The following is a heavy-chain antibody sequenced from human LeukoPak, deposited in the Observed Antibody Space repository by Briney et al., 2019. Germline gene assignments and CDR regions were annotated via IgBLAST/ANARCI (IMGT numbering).Heavy chain of an antibody. D-gene: IGHD5-24*01. J-gene: IGHJ4*02. CDR2: IIPIFGTA. CDR3: ARGPPRSYNFDY. Sequence: SVKVSCKASGGTFSRYAISWVRQAPGQGLEWMGGIIPIFGTANYAQKFQGRVTITADESTSTAYMELSSLRSEDTAVYYCARGPPRSYNFDYWGQGTLVTVSS. CDR1: GGTFSRYA. V-gene: IGHV1-69*13.